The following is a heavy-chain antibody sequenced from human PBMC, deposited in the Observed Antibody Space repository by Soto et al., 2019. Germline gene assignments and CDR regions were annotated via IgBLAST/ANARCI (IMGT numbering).Heavy chain of an antibody. CDR1: GFTFSNYA. D-gene: IGHD4-17*01. J-gene: IGHJ4*02. V-gene: IGHV3-64*02. Sequence: EVQLVESGEGLVQPGGSLRLSCAASGFTFSNYAMHWVRQAPGKGLEYVSAISDNGGTTYYADSVKGRFTISRDNSKNTLYIQMGSLRAEDIAVYYCARGPSTVATWLDYWGQGTLVTVSS. CDR3: ARGPSTVATWLDY. CDR2: ISDNGGTT.